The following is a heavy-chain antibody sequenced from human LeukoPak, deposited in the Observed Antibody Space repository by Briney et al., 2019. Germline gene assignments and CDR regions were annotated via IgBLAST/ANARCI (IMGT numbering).Heavy chain of an antibody. CDR3: AGEHLGVVVAARYAFDI. D-gene: IGHD2-15*01. CDR2: INHSGST. J-gene: IGHJ3*02. Sequence: SETLSLTCAAYGGSFSGYYWSWIRQPPGKGLEWIGEINHSGSTNYNPSLKSRVTISVDTSKNQFSLKLSSVTAADTAVYYCAGEHLGVVVAARYAFDIWGQGRMVTVSS. V-gene: IGHV4-34*01. CDR1: GGSFSGYY.